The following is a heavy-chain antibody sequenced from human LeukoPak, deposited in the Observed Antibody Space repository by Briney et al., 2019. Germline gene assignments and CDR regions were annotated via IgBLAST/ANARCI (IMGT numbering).Heavy chain of an antibody. Sequence: SETLSLTCTVSGGSISTYYWSWIRQPAGKDLEWIGHIYSSGSTNYNPSLKSRVTMSVDTSKNQLSLKLNSVTAADTAVYYCAREPPFSYDSSGYYPNYFDYWGQGTLVTVSS. CDR3: AREPPFSYDSSGYYPNYFDY. D-gene: IGHD3-22*01. V-gene: IGHV4-4*07. CDR1: GGSISTYY. J-gene: IGHJ4*02. CDR2: IYSSGST.